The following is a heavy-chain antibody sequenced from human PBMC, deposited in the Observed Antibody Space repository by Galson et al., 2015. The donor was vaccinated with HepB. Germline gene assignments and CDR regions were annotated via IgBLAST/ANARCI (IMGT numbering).Heavy chain of an antibody. CDR1: GFTFSSYA. CDR3: AKGGRGPGYCGGDCGRSL. Sequence: SLRLSCAASGFTFSSYAMSWVRQAPGKGLEWVSAISGSGGSTYYADSVKGRFTISRDNSKNTLYLQMNSLRAEDTAVYYCAKGGRGPGYCGGDCGRSLWGRGTLVTVSS. D-gene: IGHD2-21*02. CDR2: ISGSGGST. J-gene: IGHJ2*01. V-gene: IGHV3-23*01.